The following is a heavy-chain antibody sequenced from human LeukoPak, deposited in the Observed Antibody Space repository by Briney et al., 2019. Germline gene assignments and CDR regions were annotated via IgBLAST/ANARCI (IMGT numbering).Heavy chain of an antibody. CDR3: ARGLQYYYDSSGY. D-gene: IGHD3-22*01. J-gene: IGHJ4*02. CDR1: GFTFSTYS. Sequence: PGGSLRLSCAASGFTFSTYSMNWVRQAPGKGLEWVSSISSSSSYIYYADSVKGRFTISRDNAKNSLYLQMNSLRAEDTAVYYCARGLQYYYDSSGYWGQGTLVTVSS. CDR2: ISSSSSYI. V-gene: IGHV3-21*01.